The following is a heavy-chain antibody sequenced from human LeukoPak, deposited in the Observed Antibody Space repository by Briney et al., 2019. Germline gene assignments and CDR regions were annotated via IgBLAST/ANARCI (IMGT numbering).Heavy chain of an antibody. CDR3: ARVGYDILTGYHDY. V-gene: IGHV4-34*01. J-gene: IGHJ4*02. Sequence: PSETLSLTCAVCGGSFSGYYWSWIRQPPGKGLEWIGEINHSGSTNYNPSLKSRVTISVDTSKNQFSLKLSSVTAADTAVYYCARVGYDILTGYHDYWGQGTLVTVSS. CDR1: GGSFSGYY. CDR2: INHSGST. D-gene: IGHD3-9*01.